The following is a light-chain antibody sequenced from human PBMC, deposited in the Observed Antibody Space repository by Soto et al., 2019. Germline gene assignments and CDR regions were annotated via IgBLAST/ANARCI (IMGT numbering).Light chain of an antibody. CDR2: AAS. V-gene: IGKV1-9*01. Sequence: IPLTQSPSSLSASVGDRVTITCRASQGISSYLAWYQQKPGKAPKLLIYAASTLQSGVPSRFSGSGSGTDFTLTISSLHPEDFATYYCQQLTLFGPGTKVDI. CDR1: QGISSY. J-gene: IGKJ3*01. CDR3: QQLTL.